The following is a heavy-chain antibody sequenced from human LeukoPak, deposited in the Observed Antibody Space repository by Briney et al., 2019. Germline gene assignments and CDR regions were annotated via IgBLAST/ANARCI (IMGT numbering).Heavy chain of an antibody. CDR1: GGSFSGYY. CDR2: INHSGST. Sequence: SETLSLTCAVYGGSFSGYYWSWIRQPPGKGLEWIGEINHSGSTNYNPSLKSRVTISVDTSKNQFSLKLSSVTAADTAVYYCARRTLRYCSGGSCYFFDYWGQGTLVTVSS. D-gene: IGHD2-15*01. CDR3: ARRTLRYCSGGSCYFFDY. V-gene: IGHV4-34*01. J-gene: IGHJ4*02.